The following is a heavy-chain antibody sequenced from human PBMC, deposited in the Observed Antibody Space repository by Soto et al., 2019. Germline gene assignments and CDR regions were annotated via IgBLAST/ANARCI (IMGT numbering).Heavy chain of an antibody. CDR2: IYYSGTT. V-gene: IGHV4-31*02. Sequence: QVQLQESGPGLMKPSQTLSLTCLVSGGSISSGGSYWSWIRQVPGKGLEWIGYIYYSGTTSYNPSLKSRVTISMDTSKSQFSLKLPSVTAADTAVYYCARAAHSFSTGWYWGYWGQGTLVTVSS. D-gene: IGHD6-19*01. CDR1: GGSISSGGSY. CDR3: ARAAHSFSTGWYWGY. J-gene: IGHJ4*02.